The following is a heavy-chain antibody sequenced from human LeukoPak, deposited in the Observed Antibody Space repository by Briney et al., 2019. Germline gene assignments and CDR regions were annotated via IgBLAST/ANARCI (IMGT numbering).Heavy chain of an antibody. J-gene: IGHJ4*02. CDR3: ARNGSSGNMDS. V-gene: IGHV4-38-2*01. Sequence: SETLSLTCAVSGYSISSDYYWGWIRQPPGKGLEWIGSIYQSGSTSYNPSLKSRVTISVDTSKNQFSLKLSSVTAADTAVYYCARNGSSGNMDSWGQGTLVTVSS. CDR1: GYSISSDYY. CDR2: IYQSGST. D-gene: IGHD3-22*01.